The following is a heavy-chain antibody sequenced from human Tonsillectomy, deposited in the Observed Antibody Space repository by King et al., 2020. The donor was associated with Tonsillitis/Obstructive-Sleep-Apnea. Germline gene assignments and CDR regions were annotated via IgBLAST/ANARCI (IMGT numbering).Heavy chain of an antibody. CDR2: ISSSGSTI. Sequence: VQLVESGGGLVKPGGSLRLSCAASGFTFSDYYMTWIRQAPGKGLEWLSYISSSGSTIYYADSVKGRFTIFRDNAKNSLYLQMNSLRAEDTAVYFCARAVEPDTVDIWGQGTMVTVSS. V-gene: IGHV3-11*01. CDR1: GFTFSDYY. J-gene: IGHJ3*02. CDR3: ARAVEPDTVDI. D-gene: IGHD1-26*01.